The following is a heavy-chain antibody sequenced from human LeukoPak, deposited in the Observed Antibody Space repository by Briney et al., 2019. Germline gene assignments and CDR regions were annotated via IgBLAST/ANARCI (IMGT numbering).Heavy chain of an antibody. Sequence: PSETLSLTCAVYGGSFSVYYWSWIRQPPGKGLEWLGEINHSGSTNYNRSLKSRVTISVDTSKNQFSLKLSSVTAADTAVYYCARGSSYDYVWGSSDFDYWGQGTLVTVSS. D-gene: IGHD3-16*01. CDR1: GGSFSVYY. CDR3: ARGSSYDYVWGSSDFDY. CDR2: INHSGST. J-gene: IGHJ4*02. V-gene: IGHV4-34*01.